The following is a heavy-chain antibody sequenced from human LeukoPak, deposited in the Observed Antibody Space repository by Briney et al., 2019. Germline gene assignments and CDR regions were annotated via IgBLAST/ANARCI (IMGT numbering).Heavy chain of an antibody. D-gene: IGHD6-19*01. CDR2: ISGSGGDT. Sequence: GGSLRLSCAASGFTFRRCAIYWVRQAPGKGLEWVSGISGSGGDTYFADSVKGRFTISRDNSKNTVFLQMDSLRAEDTAVYYCASSSSGWYSFFGYWGQGTLVTVSS. CDR1: GFTFRRCA. J-gene: IGHJ4*02. CDR3: ASSSSGWYSFFGY. V-gene: IGHV3-23*01.